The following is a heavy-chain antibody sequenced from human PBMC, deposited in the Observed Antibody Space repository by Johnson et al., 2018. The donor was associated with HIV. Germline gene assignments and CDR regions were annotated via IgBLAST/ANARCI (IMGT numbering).Heavy chain of an antibody. J-gene: IGHJ3*01. CDR3: ARASDAFDV. CDR1: GFTFTNAW. Sequence: VQLVESGGGLVKPGGSLRLSCAASGFTFTNAWMHWVRQAPGKGLEWVGRLKSRTDGETADYAAPVKGRFTISRDDSKNTLYLHMNSLRTEDTAVYYCARASDAFDVWGQGTVVIVSS. V-gene: IGHV3-15*01. CDR2: LKSRTDGETA.